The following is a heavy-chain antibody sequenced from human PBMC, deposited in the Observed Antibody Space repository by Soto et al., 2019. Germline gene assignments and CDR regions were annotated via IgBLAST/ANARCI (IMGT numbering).Heavy chain of an antibody. CDR3: ARSQGSSTSLEIYYYYYYGMDV. Sequence: QVQLVQSGAEVKKPGSSVKVSCKASGGTFSSYAISWVRQAPGQGLEWMGGIIPIPGTANYAQKLQGRVTTTADESTNTAYMELSSLRSEDTAVYYCARSQGSSTSLEIYYYYYYGMDVWGQGTTVTVSS. D-gene: IGHD2-2*01. V-gene: IGHV1-69*01. CDR1: GGTFSSYA. CDR2: IIPIPGTA. J-gene: IGHJ6*02.